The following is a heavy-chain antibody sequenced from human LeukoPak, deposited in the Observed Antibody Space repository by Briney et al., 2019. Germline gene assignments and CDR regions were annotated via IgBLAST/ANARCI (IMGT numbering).Heavy chain of an antibody. CDR2: ISWNGDNI. CDR3: ARTFWSAYRFDH. J-gene: IGHJ4*02. Sequence: GGSLRLSCAASGFTFDDYAMHWVRQARGKGLEWVSGISWNGDNIGYADSVKGRFTVSRDNAKNSLYLQMNSLKTDDTAFYYCARTFWSAYRFDHWGQGTLVTVSS. CDR1: GFTFDDYA. V-gene: IGHV3-9*01. D-gene: IGHD3-3*01.